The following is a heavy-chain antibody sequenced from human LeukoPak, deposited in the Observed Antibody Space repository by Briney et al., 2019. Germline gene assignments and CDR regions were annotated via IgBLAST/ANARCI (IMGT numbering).Heavy chain of an antibody. D-gene: IGHD3/OR15-3a*01. CDR1: ESLNGYA. J-gene: IGHJ6*03. V-gene: IGHV3-21*04. CDR3: ARCALGVWSDNYYMDV. Sequence: PGGSLRLSCAASESLNGYAMSCVRQAPGMGLECVASISSSGWYMYYADSVKGRFIISRDNAKKSLSLEMNSLTSQDTAIYYCARCALGVWSDNYYMDVWGTGTTVIVSS. CDR2: ISSSGWYM.